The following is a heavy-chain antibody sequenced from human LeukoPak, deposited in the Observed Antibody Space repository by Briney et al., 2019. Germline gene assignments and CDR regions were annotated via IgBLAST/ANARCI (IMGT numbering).Heavy chain of an antibody. D-gene: IGHD1-26*01. J-gene: IGHJ4*02. Sequence: SETLSLTCSVSGAFISSSSYYWGWIRQPPGKGLEWIGYIYYSGSTNYNPSLKSRVTISVDTSKNQFSLKLSSVTAADTAVYYCARDRVGATLDWGQGTLVTVSS. CDR2: IYYSGST. CDR1: GAFISSSSYY. CDR3: ARDRVGATLD. V-gene: IGHV4-61*01.